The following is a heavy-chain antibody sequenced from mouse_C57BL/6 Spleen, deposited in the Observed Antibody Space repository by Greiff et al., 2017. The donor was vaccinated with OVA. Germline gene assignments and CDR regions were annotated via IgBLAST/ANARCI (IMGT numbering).Heavy chain of an antibody. V-gene: IGHV1-80*01. J-gene: IGHJ2*01. CDR1: GYAFSSYW. D-gene: IGHD1-1*01. Sequence: QVQLKQSGAELVQPGASVKISCKASGYAFSSYWMNWVKQRPGKGLEWIGQIYPGDGDTNYNGKFKSKATLTADKSSSTAYMQLRSLTSEDSAVYFGARKDYYGSSYVNYFDYWGQGTTRTVSS. CDR2: IYPGDGDT. CDR3: ARKDYYGSSYVNYFDY.